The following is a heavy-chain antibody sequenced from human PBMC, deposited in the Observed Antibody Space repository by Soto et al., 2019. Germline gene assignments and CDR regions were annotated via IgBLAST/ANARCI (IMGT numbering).Heavy chain of an antibody. CDR3: AKDLLWAQSDY. CDR2: INTDGTNT. Sequence: EVQLVESGGGLVQPGGSLRLSCAVSGFAFSRYWMHWFRQDPGNGLVWVSSINTDGTNTQYADSVRVRFTGSRDNAKNTVYLQMISLTSEDSAVYYCAKDLLWAQSDYWGQRTLVVVSS. V-gene: IGHV3-74*03. D-gene: IGHD3-16*01. CDR1: GFAFSRYW. J-gene: IGHJ4*02.